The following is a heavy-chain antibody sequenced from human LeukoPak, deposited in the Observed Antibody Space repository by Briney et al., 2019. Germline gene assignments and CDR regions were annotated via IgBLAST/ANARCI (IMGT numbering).Heavy chain of an antibody. D-gene: IGHD2-15*01. J-gene: IGHJ4*02. V-gene: IGHV4-59*02. Sequence: SETLSLTCVVSGGSVSGYYWGWIRQPPGRGLEWIGYVYYSGSTNYNPSFKSRITISGDTSRNQFSLQLSSVTAADTAVYYCARIHRYCSGGACYVLDNWGQGTLVAVSS. CDR3: ARIHRYCSGGACYVLDN. CDR1: GGSVSGYY. CDR2: VYYSGST.